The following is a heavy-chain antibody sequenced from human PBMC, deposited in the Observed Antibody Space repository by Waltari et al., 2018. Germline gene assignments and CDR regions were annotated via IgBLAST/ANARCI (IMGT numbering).Heavy chain of an antibody. Sequence: QVHLVQSGAEVKKPGASVKVSCKAPGYNFNAYYPYWLRQIPGQGLEWMGWIDPNTGGTNYAQKCRGRAAMTRDTSIRTAYLELSGLTSADTAIYYCARDLRDFIKLPPSLPDALYFDFWGQGTLLTVSS. J-gene: IGHJ4*02. V-gene: IGHV1-2*02. CDR1: GYNFNAYY. CDR2: IDPNTGGT. D-gene: IGHD2-2*01. CDR3: ARDLRDFIKLPPSLPDALYFDF.